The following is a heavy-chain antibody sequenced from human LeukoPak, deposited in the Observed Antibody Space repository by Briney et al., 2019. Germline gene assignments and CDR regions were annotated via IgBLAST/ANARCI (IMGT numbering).Heavy chain of an antibody. CDR1: GYSFTSYW. D-gene: IGHD6-6*01. J-gene: IGHJ3*02. CDR2: IYPGDSDT. Sequence: GESLKISCKGSGYSFTSYWIGWVRQMPGKGLEWMGIIYPGDSDTRYSPSFQGQVTISADKSISTAYLQWSSLKASDTAMYYCASLVSRAPCSYAFDIWGQGTMVTVSS. CDR3: ASLVSRAPCSYAFDI. V-gene: IGHV5-51*01.